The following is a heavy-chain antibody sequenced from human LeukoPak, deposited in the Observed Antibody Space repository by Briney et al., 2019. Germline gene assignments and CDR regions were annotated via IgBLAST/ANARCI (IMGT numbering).Heavy chain of an antibody. Sequence: SQTLSLTCALSGDSVSSSIAAWDWIRQSPSRGLEWLGRTYYRSKWNFDYAVSVRSRITISPDTSKNHFSLQLNSVTPEDTAVYYCTRNHITVTGIFDLGGQGTLVTVSS. V-gene: IGHV6-1*01. J-gene: IGHJ4*02. D-gene: IGHD6-19*01. CDR3: TRNHITVTGIFDL. CDR2: TYYRSKWNF. CDR1: GDSVSSSIAA.